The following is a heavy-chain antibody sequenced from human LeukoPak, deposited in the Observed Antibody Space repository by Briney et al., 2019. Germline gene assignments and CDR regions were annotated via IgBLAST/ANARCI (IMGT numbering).Heavy chain of an antibody. V-gene: IGHV3-20*04. Sequence: GGSLRLSCAASGFTFDDYGMSWVRHALGKGLEWVSGINWNGGSTGYADSVKGRFTISRDNAKNSLYLQMNSLRAEDTALYYCARKGMALHYYYYYYMDVWGKGTTVTVSS. CDR2: INWNGGST. CDR3: ARKGMALHYYYYYYMDV. CDR1: GFTFDDYG. D-gene: IGHD4/OR15-4a*01. J-gene: IGHJ6*03.